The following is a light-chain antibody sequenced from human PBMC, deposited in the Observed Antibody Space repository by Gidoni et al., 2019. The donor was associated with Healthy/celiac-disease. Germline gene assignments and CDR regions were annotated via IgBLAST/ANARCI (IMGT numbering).Light chain of an antibody. CDR2: GAS. Sequence: EIVLTQSPGTLSLAPGEGATLTCRASQSVSSSYLAWYQQKPGQAPRLLIYGASSRATGIPDRFSGSGSGTDFTLTISRLEPEDFAVYYCQQYGSSPQTFGQXTKVEIK. CDR3: QQYGSSPQT. CDR1: QSVSSSY. J-gene: IGKJ1*01. V-gene: IGKV3-20*01.